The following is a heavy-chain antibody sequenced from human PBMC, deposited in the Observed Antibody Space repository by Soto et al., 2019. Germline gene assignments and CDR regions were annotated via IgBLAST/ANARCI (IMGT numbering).Heavy chain of an antibody. V-gene: IGHV3-64D*06. J-gene: IGHJ4*02. CDR1: GFTFSTYT. CDR3: VTRYSSGWYEIY. CDR2: ISDNGGGT. D-gene: IGHD6-19*01. Sequence: GGSLRLSCSASGFTFSTYTMLWVRQAPGKGLEYVSAISDNGGGTYYADSVKGRFTTSRDYPKNTLYLQMSSLRAEDTAVYYCVTRYSSGWYEIYWGQGTLVTVSS.